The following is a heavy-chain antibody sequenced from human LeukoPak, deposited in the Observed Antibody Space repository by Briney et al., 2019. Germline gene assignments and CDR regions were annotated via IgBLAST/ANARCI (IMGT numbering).Heavy chain of an antibody. CDR1: GLIFSSDW. CDR3: AREEGIAGSGYYYVLGY. V-gene: IGHV3-7*01. Sequence: PGGALRLSCEASGLIFSSDWMSWGRQAPGEGLERGANIKKDGSEMYYVDSVKGRFTISRDNAKNSLYLQMNSLRAADTAVYYCAREEGIAGSGYYYVLGYWGQGALVTVSS. D-gene: IGHD3-22*01. CDR2: IKKDGSEM. J-gene: IGHJ4*02.